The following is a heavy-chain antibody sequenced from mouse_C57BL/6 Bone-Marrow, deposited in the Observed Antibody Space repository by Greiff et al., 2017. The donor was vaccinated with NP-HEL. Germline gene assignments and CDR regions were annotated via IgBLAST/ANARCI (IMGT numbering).Heavy chain of an antibody. D-gene: IGHD2-5*01. Sequence: VQLQQSGPELVKPGASVKISCKASGYTFTDYYMNWVKQSHGQSLEWIGDIYPNNGGTSYNQKFKGKATLTVDKSSSTAYMGLRSLTSEDSADYDCARDYYSNFHAMDDWGKGTSVTVSS. CDR3: ARDYYSNFHAMDD. V-gene: IGHV1-26*01. CDR1: GYTFTDYY. CDR2: IYPNNGGT. J-gene: IGHJ4*01.